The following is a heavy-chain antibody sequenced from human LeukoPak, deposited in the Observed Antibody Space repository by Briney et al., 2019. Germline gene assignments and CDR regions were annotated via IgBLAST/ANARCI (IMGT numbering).Heavy chain of an antibody. V-gene: IGHV3-23*01. J-gene: IGHJ4*02. D-gene: IGHD2-21*02. CDR1: GFTLSSYA. CDR2: ISVSGNT. CDR3: ARDLVVVTAIGGY. Sequence: PGGSLRLSCAASGFTLSSYAMSWVRQGPGKGLEWVSAISVSGNTYHADSVKGRFTISRDSSKNSLYLQMNSLRAEDTAVYYCARDLVVVTAIGGYWGQGTLVTVSS.